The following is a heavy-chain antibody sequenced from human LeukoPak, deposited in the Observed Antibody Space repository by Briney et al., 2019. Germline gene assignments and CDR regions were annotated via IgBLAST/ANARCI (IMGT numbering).Heavy chain of an antibody. CDR2: INHGGST. D-gene: IGHD3-10*01. V-gene: IGHV4-34*01. CDR3: ARGGAYPWGYGSKSRKSFDY. J-gene: IGHJ4*02. Sequence: SETLSLTCAVYGGSFSGYYCSWIRQPPGKGLEWIGEINHGGSTNYNPSLKSRVTISVDTSKNQFSLKHSSVTAADTAVYYCARGGAYPWGYGSKSRKSFDYWGQGTLVTVSS. CDR1: GGSFSGYY.